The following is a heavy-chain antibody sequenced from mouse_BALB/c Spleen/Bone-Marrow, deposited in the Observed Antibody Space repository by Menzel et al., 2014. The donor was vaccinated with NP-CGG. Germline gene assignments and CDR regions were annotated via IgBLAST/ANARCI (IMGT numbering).Heavy chain of an antibody. CDR2: ISGYYGDA. CDR1: GYTFTVHA. V-gene: IGHV1S137*01. J-gene: IGHJ4*01. D-gene: IGHD2-14*01. Sequence: AQLQQPGAKLVRPGVSVKISCKGSGYTFTVHAMHWVKRSHAKSLEWIGLISGYYGDAIYNQKFKGKATMTVDKSSSTAYMELARLTSEDSAIYYCARSGKVRNAMDYWGQGTSVTVSS. CDR3: ARSGKVRNAMDY.